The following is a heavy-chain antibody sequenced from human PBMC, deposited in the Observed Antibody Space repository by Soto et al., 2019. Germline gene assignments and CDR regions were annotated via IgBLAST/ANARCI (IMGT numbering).Heavy chain of an antibody. V-gene: IGHV1-3*01. Sequence: QVQLVQSGAEVKKPGASVKVSCKASGYTFTSYAMHWVHQAPGQRLEWMGWINAGNGNTKYSQKFQGRVTITRDTSESTAYMELSSLRSEDTAVYYCARYIVVVPAAIPGHYFDYWGQGTLVTVSS. CDR2: INAGNGNT. J-gene: IGHJ4*02. D-gene: IGHD2-2*01. CDR3: ARYIVVVPAAIPGHYFDY. CDR1: GYTFTSYA.